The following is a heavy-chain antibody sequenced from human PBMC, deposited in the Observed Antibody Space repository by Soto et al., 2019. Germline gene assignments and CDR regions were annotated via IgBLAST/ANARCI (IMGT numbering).Heavy chain of an antibody. J-gene: IGHJ3*02. Sequence: ASVKVSCKASGYTFTSYDINWVRQATGQGLERMGWMNPNRGNTGYAQKYQGRDNKTRNTSISTTYMELSRLRSEDTAMYYCARHGGAFDIWGQGTMVTVSS. CDR1: GYTFTSYD. D-gene: IGHD2-15*01. CDR2: MNPNRGNT. CDR3: ARHGGAFDI. V-gene: IGHV1-8*01.